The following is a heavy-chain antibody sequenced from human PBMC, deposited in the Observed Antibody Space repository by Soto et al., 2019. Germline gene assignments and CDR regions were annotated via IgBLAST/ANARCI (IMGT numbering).Heavy chain of an antibody. CDR3: AKGGSFDFWSGLASNPPFDP. CDR2: TSGSGGST. D-gene: IGHD3-3*01. V-gene: IGHV3-23*01. CDR1: GLTFSNYA. Sequence: PGGSLRLSCAASGLTFSNYAMSWVRQAPGKGLEWVSATSGSGGSTYYADSVKGRFTISRDNSKNTLYLQMNSLRAGDTAVYYCAKGGSFDFWSGLASNPPFDPWGQGTLVTVSS. J-gene: IGHJ5*02.